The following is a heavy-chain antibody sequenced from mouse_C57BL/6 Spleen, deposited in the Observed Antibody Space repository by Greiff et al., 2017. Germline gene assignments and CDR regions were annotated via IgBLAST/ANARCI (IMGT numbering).Heavy chain of an antibody. CDR1: GYTFTSYW. V-gene: IGHV1-61*01. CDR3: ARGGVGYYPYYYAMDY. CDR2: IYPSDSET. J-gene: IGHJ4*01. D-gene: IGHD2-3*01. Sequence: QVQLQQPGAELVRPGSSVKLSCKASGYTFTSYWMDWVKQRPGQGLEWIGNIYPSDSETHYNQKFKDKATLTVDKSSSTAYMQLSSLTSEDSAVYYGARGGVGYYPYYYAMDYWGQGTSVTVAS.